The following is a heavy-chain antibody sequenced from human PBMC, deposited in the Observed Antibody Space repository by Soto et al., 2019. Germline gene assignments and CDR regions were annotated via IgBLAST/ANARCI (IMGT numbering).Heavy chain of an antibody. CDR2: MNPNSGNT. CDR3: ARGTSCFV. J-gene: IGHJ4*02. V-gene: IGHV1-8*02. CDR1: GYTFTGYY. D-gene: IGHD2-2*01. Sequence: ASVKVSCKASGYTFTGYYMHWVRQAPGQGLEWMGWMNPNSGNTGYAQKFQGRVTMTRNTSISTAYMELSSLRSEDTAVYYCARGTSCFVWGQGTLVTVSS.